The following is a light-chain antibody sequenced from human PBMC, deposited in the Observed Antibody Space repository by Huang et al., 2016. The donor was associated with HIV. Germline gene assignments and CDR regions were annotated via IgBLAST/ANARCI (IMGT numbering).Light chain of an antibody. CDR1: QSVRGS. J-gene: IGKJ4*01. CDR3: QQRSNWPPTLT. Sequence: EIVLTQSPATLSLFPGERATLSCRASQSVRGSLAWYQQKPGQAPSLLIYDASNRATGIPARFSGSGSGTDFTLTISSLEPEDFAVYYCQQRSNWPPTLTFGGGTKVEIK. CDR2: DAS. V-gene: IGKV3-11*01.